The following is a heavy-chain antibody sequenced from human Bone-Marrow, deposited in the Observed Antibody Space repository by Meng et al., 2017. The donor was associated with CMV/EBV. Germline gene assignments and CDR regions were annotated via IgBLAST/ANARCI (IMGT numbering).Heavy chain of an antibody. CDR2: FDPEDGET. CDR1: GYTLTELS. J-gene: IGHJ5*02. Sequence: ASVKVSCKVSGYTLTELSMHWVRQAPGKGLEWMGGFDPEDGETIYAQKFQGRVTMTEDTSTDTAYMDLSSLRSEDTAVYYCATLKGGQLLLGGFDPWGQGTLVTVSS. D-gene: IGHD2-2*01. CDR3: ATLKGGQLLLGGFDP. V-gene: IGHV1-24*01.